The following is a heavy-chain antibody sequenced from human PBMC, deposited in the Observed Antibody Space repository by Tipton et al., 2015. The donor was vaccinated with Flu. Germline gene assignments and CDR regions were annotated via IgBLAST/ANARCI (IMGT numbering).Heavy chain of an antibody. D-gene: IGHD6-19*01. CDR3: ARIVAGDFDY. CDR1: GYTLTELS. Sequence: QLVQSGAEVKKPGASVKVSCKVSGYTLTELSMHWVRQAPGKGLEWMGWISAYNGNTNYAQKLQGRVTMTTDTSTSTAYMELRSLRSDDTAVYYCARIVAGDFDYWGQGTLVTVSS. V-gene: IGHV1-18*01. CDR2: ISAYNGNT. J-gene: IGHJ4*02.